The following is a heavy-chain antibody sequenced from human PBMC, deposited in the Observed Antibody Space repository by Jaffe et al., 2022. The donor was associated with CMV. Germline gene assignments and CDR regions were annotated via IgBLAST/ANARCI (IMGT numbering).Heavy chain of an antibody. J-gene: IGHJ4*02. Sequence: QVQLVQSGAEVKKPGASVKVSCKASGYTFTSYYMHWVRQAPGQGLEWMGIINPSGGSTSYAQKFQGRVTMTRDTSTSTVYMELSSLRSEDTAVYYCARDSHDYYDSSGNLDYWGQGTLVTVSS. V-gene: IGHV1-46*01. CDR2: INPSGGST. CDR1: GYTFTSYY. D-gene: IGHD3-22*01. CDR3: ARDSHDYYDSSGNLDY.